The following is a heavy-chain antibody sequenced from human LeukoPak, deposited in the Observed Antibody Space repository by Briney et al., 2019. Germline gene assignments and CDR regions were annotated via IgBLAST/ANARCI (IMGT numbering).Heavy chain of an antibody. V-gene: IGHV4-34*01. Sequence: SETLSLTCAVYGGSFSGYYWSWIRQPPGKGLEWIGEINHSGSTNYNPSLKSRVTISVDTSKNQFSLKLSSVTAADTAVYYCARGDGDYVGYYFDYWGQGTLVTVSS. CDR2: INHSGST. J-gene: IGHJ4*02. CDR1: GGSFSGYY. CDR3: ARGDGDYVGYYFDY. D-gene: IGHD4-17*01.